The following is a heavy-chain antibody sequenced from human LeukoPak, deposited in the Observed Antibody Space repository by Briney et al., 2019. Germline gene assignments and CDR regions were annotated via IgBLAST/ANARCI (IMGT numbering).Heavy chain of an antibody. V-gene: IGHV4-34*01. J-gene: IGHJ4*02. CDR2: INHSGST. CDR3: ARHMVVPAAMKGIDY. D-gene: IGHD2-2*01. CDR1: GGSFSGYY. Sequence: SETLSLTCAVYGGSFSGYYWSWIRQPPGKGLEWIGEINHSGSTNYNPSLKSRVIISVDTSKNQFSLKLSSVTAADTAVYYGARHMVVPAAMKGIDYWGQGTLVTVSS.